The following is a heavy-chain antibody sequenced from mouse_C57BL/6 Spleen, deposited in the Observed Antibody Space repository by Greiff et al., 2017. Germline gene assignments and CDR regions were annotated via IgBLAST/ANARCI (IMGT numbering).Heavy chain of an antibody. CDR3: ARSYYGNYGYFDV. CDR2: ISYSGST. Sequence: EVHLVESGPGLAKPSQTLSLTCSVTGYSITSDYWNWIRKFPGNKLEYMGYISYSGSTYYNPSLKSRISITRDTSKNQYYLQLNSVTTEDTATYYCARSYYGNYGYFDVWGTGTTVTVSS. D-gene: IGHD2-10*01. CDR1: GYSITSDY. V-gene: IGHV3-8*01. J-gene: IGHJ1*03.